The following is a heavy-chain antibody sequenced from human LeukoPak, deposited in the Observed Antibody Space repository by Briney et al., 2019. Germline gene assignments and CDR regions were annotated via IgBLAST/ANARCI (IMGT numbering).Heavy chain of an antibody. CDR2: MNPNSGNA. CDR3: ARGTRKLDV. CDR1: GYTFSSFD. V-gene: IGHV1-8*01. Sequence: ASVKVSCKASGYTFSSFDINWVRQATGQGLEWMGWMNPNSGNAGYAQKLQGRVTLTRNTSINTVYMELSSLISEDTAVYYCARGTRKLDVWGQGTTVTVSS. J-gene: IGHJ6*02.